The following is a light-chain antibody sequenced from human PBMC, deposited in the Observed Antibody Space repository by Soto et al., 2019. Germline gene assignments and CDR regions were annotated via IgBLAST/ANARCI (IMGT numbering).Light chain of an antibody. Sequence: QAVVTQPPSVSGAPGQRVTISCTGSSSNIGANYDVHWYQHLPGNAPKLLVYGDNNRPSGVPDRFSGSKSGTSASLAITGLQPEDETHYYCQSYDSGVRGWVFGGGTQLTVL. CDR1: SSNIGANYD. J-gene: IGLJ3*02. V-gene: IGLV1-40*01. CDR2: GDN. CDR3: QSYDSGVRGWV.